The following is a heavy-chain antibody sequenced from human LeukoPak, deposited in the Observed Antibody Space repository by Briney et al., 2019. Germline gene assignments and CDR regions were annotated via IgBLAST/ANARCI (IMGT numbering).Heavy chain of an antibody. CDR3: AIPGSSYYYDSSGYYSRWFDP. V-gene: IGHV4-34*01. D-gene: IGHD3-22*01. Sequence: SETLSLTCAVYGGSFSGYYWSWIRQPPGKGLEWIGEINHSGSTNYNPSLKSRVTISVDTSKNQFSLKLSSVTAADTAVYYCAIPGSSYYYDSSGYYSRWFDPWGQGTLVTVSS. CDR1: GGSFSGYY. J-gene: IGHJ5*02. CDR2: INHSGST.